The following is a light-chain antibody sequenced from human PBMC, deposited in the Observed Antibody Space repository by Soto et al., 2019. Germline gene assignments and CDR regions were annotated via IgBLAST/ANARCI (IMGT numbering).Light chain of an antibody. Sequence: QSALTQPASVSGSPGQSITISCTGTSSDVGGYNYVSWYQQHPGKAPKLMIYDVSNRPSGVSNRFSGSKSGNTASLTISGLQDEDEADYYCSSYTSSLWVFGGGTKLTVL. V-gene: IGLV2-14*01. CDR3: SSYTSSLWV. J-gene: IGLJ3*02. CDR2: DVS. CDR1: SSDVGGYNY.